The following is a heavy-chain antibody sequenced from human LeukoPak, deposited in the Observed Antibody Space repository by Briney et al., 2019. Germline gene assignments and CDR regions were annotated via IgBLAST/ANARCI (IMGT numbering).Heavy chain of an antibody. Sequence: GGSLRLSCAASGFTFSSYAMHWVRQAPGKGLEWVAVITYDGSNKYCADSVKGRFTISRDNSKNTLYLQMNSLRAEDTAVYYCAKAPLGEMATIGNWGQGTLVTVSS. CDR2: ITYDGSNK. V-gene: IGHV3-30-3*01. CDR1: GFTFSSYA. D-gene: IGHD5-24*01. CDR3: AKAPLGEMATIGN. J-gene: IGHJ4*02.